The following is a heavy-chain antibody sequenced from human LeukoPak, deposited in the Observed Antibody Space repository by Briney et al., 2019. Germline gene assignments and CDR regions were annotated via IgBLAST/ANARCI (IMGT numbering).Heavy chain of an antibody. Sequence: GGSLRLSCAASGFTFGNSWVHWVRQAPGKGLVWVSLTNADGSTTTYADSVKGRFTISRDNARNTLSLQMNSLTIEDTAVYYCVVVVEPPDSDGFDVWGQGTMITVSS. CDR1: GFTFGNSW. CDR3: VVVVEPPDSDGFDV. J-gene: IGHJ3*01. V-gene: IGHV3-74*01. CDR2: TNADGSTT. D-gene: IGHD1-14*01.